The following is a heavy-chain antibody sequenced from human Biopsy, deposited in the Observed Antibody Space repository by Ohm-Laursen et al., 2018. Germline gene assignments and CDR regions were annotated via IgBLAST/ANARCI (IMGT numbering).Heavy chain of an antibody. V-gene: IGHV4-59*11. CDR3: ARDSGILNYGNFKYYHYYGMDV. J-gene: IGHJ6*02. Sequence: GTLSLTCAVSGGSFTGHYWSWIRQPPGKGLEWIGHIYYSVMTNYNPSLQSRVSISVDTSRNQVSLTLSSVTAADTAVYYCARDSGILNYGNFKYYHYYGMDVWGQGTKVTVSS. D-gene: IGHD4-11*01. CDR2: IYYSVMT. CDR1: GGSFTGHY.